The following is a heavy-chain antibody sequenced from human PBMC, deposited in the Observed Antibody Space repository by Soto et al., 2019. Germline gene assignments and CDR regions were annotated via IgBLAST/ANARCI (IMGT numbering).Heavy chain of an antibody. CDR1: GFTFSDYY. CDR2: ISSSSSYT. Sequence: LRLSCAASGFTFSDYYMTWIRQAPGKGLEWVSYISSSSSYTNYADSVRGRFTISRDNANNLLYLQMNSLRAEDTAVYYCARVATTPRVFDHWGQGTLVTVSS. CDR3: ARVATTPRVFDH. V-gene: IGHV3-11*06. D-gene: IGHD5-12*01. J-gene: IGHJ4*02.